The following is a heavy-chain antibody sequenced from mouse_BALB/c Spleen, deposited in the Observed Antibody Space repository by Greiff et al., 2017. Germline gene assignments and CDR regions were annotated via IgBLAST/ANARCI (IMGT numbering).Heavy chain of an antibody. CDR1: GFSLTSYG. J-gene: IGHJ3*01. Sequence: VQLQESGPGLVAPSQSLSITCTVSGFSLTSYGVHWVRQPPGKGLEWLGVIWAGGSTNYNSALMSRLSISKDNSKSQVFLKMNSLQTDDTAMYYCARDDGSSYWFAYWGQGTLVTVSA. V-gene: IGHV2-9*02. D-gene: IGHD1-1*01. CDR2: IWAGGST. CDR3: ARDDGSSYWFAY.